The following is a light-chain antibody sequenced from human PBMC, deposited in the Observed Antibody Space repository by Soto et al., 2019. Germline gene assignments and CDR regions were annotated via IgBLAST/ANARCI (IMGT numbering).Light chain of an antibody. CDR1: QSISNW. CDR3: QQYNSYS. CDR2: HAS. V-gene: IGKV1-5*01. J-gene: IGKJ1*01. Sequence: DIQMTQSPSTLSASVGDRVTITCRASQSISNWLAWYPQKPGTAXKVLIYHASNLQSGVPSMFSGSGSGTECTLTISSLQPDDFATYFCQQYNSYSFGQGTKVDIK.